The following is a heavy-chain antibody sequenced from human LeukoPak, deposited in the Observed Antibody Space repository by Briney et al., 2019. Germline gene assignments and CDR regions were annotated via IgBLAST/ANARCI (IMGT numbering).Heavy chain of an antibody. V-gene: IGHV3-66*01. Sequence: GGSLRLSCAASGITVSTNYMSWVRQAPGKGLEWVSVIYSGGSTFYADSVKGRFTISRDNSKNTLYLQMNSLRAEDTAVYYCARDDYKGYFDYWGQGTLVTVSS. D-gene: IGHD4-11*01. CDR2: IYSGGST. J-gene: IGHJ4*02. CDR3: ARDDYKGYFDY. CDR1: GITVSTNY.